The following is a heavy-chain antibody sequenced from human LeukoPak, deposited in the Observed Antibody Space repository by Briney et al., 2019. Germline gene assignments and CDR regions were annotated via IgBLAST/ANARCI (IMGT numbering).Heavy chain of an antibody. CDR2: ISYDGSNK. V-gene: IGHV3-30-3*01. D-gene: IGHD6-13*01. J-gene: IGHJ4*02. Sequence: PGGSLRLSCAASGFTFSSYAMHWVRQAPGKGLEWVAVISYDGSNKYYADPVKGRFTISRDNSKNTLYLQMNSLRAEDTAVYYCARGNQQLVLTPFDYWGQGTLVTVSS. CDR3: ARGNQQLVLTPFDY. CDR1: GFTFSSYA.